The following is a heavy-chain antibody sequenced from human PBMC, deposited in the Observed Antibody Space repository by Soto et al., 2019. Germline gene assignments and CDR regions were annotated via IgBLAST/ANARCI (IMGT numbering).Heavy chain of an antibody. V-gene: IGHV3-30-3*01. Sequence: PGVTLILCYAASGFPFSSYAVPWVRQATGEGLAWAAVISYDGSNKYYADSVKGRFTNSIDNSKITLDLQMNSLRAEDTAVYYCARDTVDTAMELEYYYYYGMDVWGRGTTVTVSS. CDR2: ISYDGSNK. CDR3: ARDTVDTAMELEYYYYYGMDV. D-gene: IGHD5-18*01. J-gene: IGHJ6*02. CDR1: GFPFSSYA.